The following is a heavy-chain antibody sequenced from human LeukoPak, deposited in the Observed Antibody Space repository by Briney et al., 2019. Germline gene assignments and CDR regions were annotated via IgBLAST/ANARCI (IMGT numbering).Heavy chain of an antibody. J-gene: IGHJ4*02. Sequence: ASVKVSCKASGYTFTSYYMHWVRQAPGQGLEWMGIINPSGGSTRYAQKFQGRVTMTRDTSTSTVYMGLSSLRSEDTAVYYCARGSYPGIAAAGNFDYWGQGTLVTVSS. CDR2: INPSGGST. D-gene: IGHD6-13*01. CDR3: ARGSYPGIAAAGNFDY. V-gene: IGHV1-46*03. CDR1: GYTFTSYY.